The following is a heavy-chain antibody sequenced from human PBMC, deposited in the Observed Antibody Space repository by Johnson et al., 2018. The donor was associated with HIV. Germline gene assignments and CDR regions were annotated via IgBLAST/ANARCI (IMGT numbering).Heavy chain of an antibody. CDR3: AKGGQWELLAAFDI. J-gene: IGHJ3*02. CDR2: IWYDGSNK. V-gene: IGHV3-33*06. D-gene: IGHD1-26*01. CDR1: GFTFSSYG. Sequence: QVQLVESGGGVVQPGRSLRLSCAASGFTFSSYGMHWVRQAPGKGLEWVAVIWYDGSNKYYVDSVKGRFTISRDNSKNTLYLQMNSLRAEDTAVYCCAKGGQWELLAAFDIWGKGTMVTVSS.